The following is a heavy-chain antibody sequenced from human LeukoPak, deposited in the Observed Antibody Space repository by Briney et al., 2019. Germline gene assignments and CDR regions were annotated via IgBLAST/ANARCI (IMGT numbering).Heavy chain of an antibody. CDR2: ISSSSSYI. D-gene: IGHD3-22*01. J-gene: IGHJ4*02. CDR3: ARDPQPTPDYYDSSGYFDY. Sequence: PGGSLRLSCAASGFTFSSYSMNWVRQAPGKGLEWVSSISSSSSYIYYADSVKGRFTISRDNAKNSLYLQMNSLRAEDTAVYYCARDPQPTPDYYDSSGYFDYWGQGTLVTVSS. V-gene: IGHV3-21*01. CDR1: GFTFSSYS.